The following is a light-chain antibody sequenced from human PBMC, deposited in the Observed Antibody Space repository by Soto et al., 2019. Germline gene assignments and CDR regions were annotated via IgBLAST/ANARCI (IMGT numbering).Light chain of an antibody. CDR2: TAS. J-gene: IGKJ4*01. V-gene: IGKV1-6*01. Sequence: AIQMTQSPSSLSASIGDRVTITCRASQAIRSDLGWYQQKPGKAPKVLIYTASTLQTGVPSRFSGSGSGTDFTLTISCLQPEDFATYYCLQDNDFPVTFGGGTKVE. CDR1: QAIRSD. CDR3: LQDNDFPVT.